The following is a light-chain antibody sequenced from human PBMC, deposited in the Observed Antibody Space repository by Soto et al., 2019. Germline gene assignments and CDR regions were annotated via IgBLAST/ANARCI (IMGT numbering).Light chain of an antibody. V-gene: IGKV3-15*01. CDR3: QQYNNWPKT. CDR1: QSVSSN. J-gene: IGKJ1*01. CDR2: GAS. Sequence: EIVMTQSPATLSVSPGERATLSRRASQSVSSNLAWYQQKPGQAPRLLIYGASTRATGTPARFSGSGSGTEFTLTISSLQSEDFAVYYCQQYNNWPKTFGQGTKVEIK.